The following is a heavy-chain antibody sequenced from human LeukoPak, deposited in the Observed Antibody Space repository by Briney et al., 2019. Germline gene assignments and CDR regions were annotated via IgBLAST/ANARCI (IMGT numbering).Heavy chain of an antibody. Sequence: GGSLRLSCAASGFTFDDYTMHWVRQAPGKGLEWVSVIYSGGSTYYADSVKGRFTISRDNSKNTLYLQMNSLRAEDTAVYYCARDRNYGDYGNVGYFDYWGQGTLVTVSS. D-gene: IGHD4-17*01. CDR2: IYSGGST. CDR3: ARDRNYGDYGNVGYFDY. J-gene: IGHJ4*02. V-gene: IGHV3-66*01. CDR1: GFTFDDYT.